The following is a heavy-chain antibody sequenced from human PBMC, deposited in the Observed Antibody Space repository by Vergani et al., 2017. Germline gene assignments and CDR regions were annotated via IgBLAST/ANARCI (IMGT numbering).Heavy chain of an antibody. V-gene: IGHV3-23*04. J-gene: IGHJ3*02. CDR2: ISGSGGST. CDR1: GFTFSSYA. CDR3: AKDTLGYCSSTSCYKGDDAFDI. Sequence: VQLVESGGGVVQPGRSLRLSCAASGFTFSSYAMSWVRQAPGKGLEWVSAISGSGGSTYYADSVKGRFTISRDNSKNTLYLQMNSLRAEDTAVYYCAKDTLGYCSSTSCYKGDDAFDIWGQGTMVTVSS. D-gene: IGHD2-2*02.